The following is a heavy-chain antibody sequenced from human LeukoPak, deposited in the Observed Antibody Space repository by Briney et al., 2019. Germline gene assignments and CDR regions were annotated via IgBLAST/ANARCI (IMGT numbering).Heavy chain of an antibody. J-gene: IGHJ6*02. CDR2: ISAYNGNT. V-gene: IGHV1-18*01. CDR3: ARDLGARFGAEWGTPRTYYGMDV. CDR1: GYTFTSYG. D-gene: IGHD3-10*01. Sequence: ASVKVSCKASGYTFTSYGISWVRQAPGQGLEWMGWISAYNGNTNYAQNLQGRVTMTTDTFTSTAYMDLRSLRSDDTAVYYCARDLGARFGAEWGTPRTYYGMDVWGQGTTVTVSS.